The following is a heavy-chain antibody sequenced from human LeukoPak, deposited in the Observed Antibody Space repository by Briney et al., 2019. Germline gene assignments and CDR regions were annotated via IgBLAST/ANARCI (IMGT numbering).Heavy chain of an antibody. CDR1: GYTFTGYY. Sequence: ASVKVSCKASGYTFTGYYIHWVRQAPGQALQWMGWINPNSGVTNYAQTFQGRVTMTRDTSISTAYLQWSSLKASDTAMYYCARHALHNDNSDYYFAYWGQGTLVTVSS. CDR2: INPNSGVT. D-gene: IGHD3-22*01. J-gene: IGHJ4*02. CDR3: ARHALHNDNSDYYFAY. V-gene: IGHV1-2*02.